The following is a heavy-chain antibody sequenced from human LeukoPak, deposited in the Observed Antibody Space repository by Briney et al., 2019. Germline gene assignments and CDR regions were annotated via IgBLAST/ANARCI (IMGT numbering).Heavy chain of an antibody. CDR2: ISGSGGST. CDR3: ARDFPFGVVSDAFDM. D-gene: IGHD3-3*01. CDR1: GFTFSSYA. V-gene: IGHV3-23*01. Sequence: AGGSLRLSCAASGFTFSSYAMSWLRQAPGKGLECVSAISGSGGSTYYADSVRGRFTISRDNAKNSLYLQMNSLRAEDTAVYYCARDFPFGVVSDAFDMWGKGTMVTVSS. J-gene: IGHJ3*02.